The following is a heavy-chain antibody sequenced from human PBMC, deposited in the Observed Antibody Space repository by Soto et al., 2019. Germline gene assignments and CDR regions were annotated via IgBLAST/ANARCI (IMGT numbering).Heavy chain of an antibody. CDR2: IWYDGSNK. CDR1: GFTFSSYG. Sequence: QVQLVESGGGVVQPGRSLRLSCAASGFTFSSYGMHWVRQAPGKGLEWVAVIWYDGSNKYYADSVKGRFTISRDNSKKTLYLQMNSLRAEDTAVYYYARGDGVVVAFHYFDYWGQGTLVTVSS. V-gene: IGHV3-33*01. CDR3: ARGDGVVVAFHYFDY. J-gene: IGHJ4*02. D-gene: IGHD2-15*01.